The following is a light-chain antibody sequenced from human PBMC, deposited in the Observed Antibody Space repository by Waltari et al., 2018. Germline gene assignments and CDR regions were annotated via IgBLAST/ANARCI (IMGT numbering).Light chain of an antibody. CDR3: CSYAGSYNLV. CDR1: SSDVGGYNY. J-gene: IGLJ2*01. V-gene: IGLV2-11*01. Sequence: QSALTQPRSVSGSPGQSVTLPCPGTSSDVGGYNYVSWYQQHPGKAPKFMIYDDSERPSGVPDRFSGSKSGNTASLTISGLQAEDEADYYCCSYAGSYNLVFGGGTKLTVL. CDR2: DDS.